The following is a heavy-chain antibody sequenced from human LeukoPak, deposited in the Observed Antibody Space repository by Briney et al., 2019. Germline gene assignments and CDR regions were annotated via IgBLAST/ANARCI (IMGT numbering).Heavy chain of an antibody. CDR3: ASSSWYYYDSSGYYPDY. J-gene: IGHJ4*02. CDR2: IYSGGST. CDR1: GFTVSSNY. V-gene: IGHV3-66*01. D-gene: IGHD3-22*01. Sequence: GGSLRLSCAASGFTVSSNYMSWVRQAPGKGLEWVSVIYSGGSTYSADSVKGRFTISRDNSKNTLYLQMNSLRAEDTAVYYCASSSWYYYDSSGYYPDYWGQGTLVTVSS.